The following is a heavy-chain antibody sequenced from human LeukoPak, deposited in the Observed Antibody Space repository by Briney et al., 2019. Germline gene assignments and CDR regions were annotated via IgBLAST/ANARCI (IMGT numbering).Heavy chain of an antibody. CDR1: GFTFSSYA. CDR2: ISGSGGST. J-gene: IGHJ4*02. D-gene: IGHD6-13*01. CDR3: AKSPASIAAAGGVDY. Sequence: GGSLRLSCAASGFTFSSYAMSWVRQAPGKGREWVSAISGSGGSTYYADSVKGRFTISRDNSKNTLYLQMNSLRAEDTAVYYCAKSPASIAAAGGVDYWGQGTLVTVSS. V-gene: IGHV3-23*01.